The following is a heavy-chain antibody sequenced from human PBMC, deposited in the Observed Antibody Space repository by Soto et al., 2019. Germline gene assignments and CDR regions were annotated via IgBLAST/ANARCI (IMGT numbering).Heavy chain of an antibody. Sequence: QITLKESGPPLVKPTETLTLTCTFSGFSLNTRDLGVGWIRQPPGKALEWLAINYWDDSKNYSPSLKSRLTTTKDTSKNQVVLTVTDMDPVDTATYYCAQKGRGYFDYWGQGTLVTVSS. J-gene: IGHJ4*02. CDR2: NYWDDSK. CDR1: GFSLNTRDLG. CDR3: AQKGRGYFDY. V-gene: IGHV2-5*02. D-gene: IGHD3-10*01.